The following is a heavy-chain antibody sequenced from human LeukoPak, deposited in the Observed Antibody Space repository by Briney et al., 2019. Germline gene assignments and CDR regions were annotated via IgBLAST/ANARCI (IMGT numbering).Heavy chain of an antibody. Sequence: ASVKVSCKASGNIFTDYYIHWVRQAPGLGLKWMGWINPNSGGTDYAQNFQGRVTMTRDTSISTAYMELSRLTSDDTAVYYCARDRLYSRGRDFDYWGQGTLVTVSS. D-gene: IGHD3-22*01. CDR2: INPNSGGT. V-gene: IGHV1-2*02. CDR1: GNIFTDYY. J-gene: IGHJ4*02. CDR3: ARDRLYSRGRDFDY.